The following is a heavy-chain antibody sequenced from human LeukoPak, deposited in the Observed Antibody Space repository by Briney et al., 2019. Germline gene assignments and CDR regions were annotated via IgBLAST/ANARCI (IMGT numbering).Heavy chain of an antibody. CDR3: TRDRGAYNLYDY. CDR2: IRSKAYGETA. V-gene: IGHV3-49*03. Sequence: GGSLRLSCAGSGFILSNDWMSWIRQAPGKGLEWVGFIRSKAYGETADYAASVKGRFTISRDDSKAIAYLQMNSLKTEDMAVYHCTRDRGAYNLYDYWGQGTLVTVSS. CDR1: GFILSNDW. D-gene: IGHD1-1*01. J-gene: IGHJ4*02.